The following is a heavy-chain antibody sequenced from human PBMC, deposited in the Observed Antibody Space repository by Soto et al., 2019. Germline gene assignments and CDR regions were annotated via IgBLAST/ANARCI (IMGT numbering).Heavy chain of an antibody. CDR1: GYIFTTYG. CDR2: ISPNNGNT. Sequence: QVQLVQSGAEVKKPGASVKVSCKTSGYIFTTYGITWVRQAPGQGLEWMGWISPNNGNTNYAQKLQGRVTMTTDTSTNTAYRELRSLGSDDTAVYYCARSYVLTSYPKNALEHWGQGTLVTVSS. CDR3: ARSYVLTSYPKNALEH. J-gene: IGHJ4*02. V-gene: IGHV1-18*01. D-gene: IGHD3-9*01.